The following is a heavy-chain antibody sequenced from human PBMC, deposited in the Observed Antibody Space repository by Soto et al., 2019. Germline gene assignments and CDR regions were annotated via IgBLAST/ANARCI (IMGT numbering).Heavy chain of an antibody. V-gene: IGHV3-74*01. J-gene: IGHJ4*02. D-gene: IGHD3-9*01. CDR3: ARGSYDILTGYYTNFDY. CDR2: INSDGSST. CDR1: GFTFSSYW. Sequence: GGSLRLSCAASGFTFSSYWMHWVRQAPGKGLVWVSRINSDGSSTSYADSVKGRFTISRDNAKNTLYLQMNSLRAEDTAVYYCARGSYDILTGYYTNFDYWGQGTLVTVSS.